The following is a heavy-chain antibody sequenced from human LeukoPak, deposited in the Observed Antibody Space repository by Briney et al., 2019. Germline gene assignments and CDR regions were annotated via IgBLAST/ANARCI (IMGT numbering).Heavy chain of an antibody. CDR1: GSIFSDYY. J-gene: IGHJ4*02. D-gene: IGHD2-21*01. Sequence: GASVKVSCKASGSIFSDYYMHWGRQVPGRGFEWMGWISRRSGATKIAPKFQGRVTLTRDISISTAYVELTNLASDDTAVYYCVSWAGGNSDVASFDFWGQGTLVLVSS. V-gene: IGHV1-2*02. CDR3: VSWAGGNSDVASFDF. CDR2: ISRRSGAT.